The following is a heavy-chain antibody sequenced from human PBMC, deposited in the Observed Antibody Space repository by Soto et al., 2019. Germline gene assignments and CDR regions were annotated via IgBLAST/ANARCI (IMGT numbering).Heavy chain of an antibody. CDR3: AKPLEYSSSTSCYDYYYYYGMDV. CDR2: ISYDGSNK. V-gene: IGHV3-30*18. CDR1: GFTFSSYV. Sequence: PGGSLRLSCAASGFTFSSYVMHWVRQAPGKGLEWVAVISYDGSNKYYADSAKGRFTISRDNSKNTLYLQMNSLRAEDTAVYYCAKPLEYSSSTSCYDYYYYYGMDVWGQGTTVTVSS. D-gene: IGHD2-2*01. J-gene: IGHJ6*02.